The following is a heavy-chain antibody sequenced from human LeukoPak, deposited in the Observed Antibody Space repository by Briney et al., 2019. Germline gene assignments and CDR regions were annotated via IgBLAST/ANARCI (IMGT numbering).Heavy chain of an antibody. CDR2: ISSSSSYI. V-gene: IGHV3-21*01. CDR3: ARDKYGSSWYEDFDY. Sequence: GGSLRLSCAASGFTFSSYSMNWVRQAPGKGLEWVSSISSSSSYIYYADSVKGRFTISRDNAKNSLYLQMNSLRAEDTAVYYCARDKYGSSWYEDFDYWGQGTLVTVSS. D-gene: IGHD6-13*01. J-gene: IGHJ4*02. CDR1: GFTFSSYS.